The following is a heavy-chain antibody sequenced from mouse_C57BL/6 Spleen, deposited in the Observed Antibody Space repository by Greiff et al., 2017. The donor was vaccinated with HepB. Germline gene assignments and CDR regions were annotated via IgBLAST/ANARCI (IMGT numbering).Heavy chain of an antibody. CDR1: GFTFGDYG. J-gene: IGHJ2*01. V-gene: IGHV5-17*01. CDR3: ARPNYYGSSDD. D-gene: IGHD1-1*01. Sequence: EVQGVESGGGLVKPGGSLKLSCAASGFTFGDYGMHWVRQAPEKGLEWVAYISSGSSTIYYADTVKGQFTISRDNAKNTLFLQMTSLRSEDTAMYYCARPNYYGSSDDWGQGTTLTVSS. CDR2: ISSGSSTI.